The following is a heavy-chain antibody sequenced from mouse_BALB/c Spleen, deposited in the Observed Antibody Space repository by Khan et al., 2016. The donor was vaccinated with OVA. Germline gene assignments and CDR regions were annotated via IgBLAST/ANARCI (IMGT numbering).Heavy chain of an antibody. Sequence: EVQLVESGPGLVKPSQSLSLTCTVTGYSITSDYAWDWIRQFPGNKLEWMGYISYRGSTSYNPSLKSRISITRDTSKNQFFLQLNSVPTEDTATYCCARKTYYGYAMDYWGQGTSVTVSS. V-gene: IGHV3-2*02. D-gene: IGHD1-1*01. CDR2: ISYRGST. CDR1: GYSITSDYA. J-gene: IGHJ4*01. CDR3: ARKTYYGYAMDY.